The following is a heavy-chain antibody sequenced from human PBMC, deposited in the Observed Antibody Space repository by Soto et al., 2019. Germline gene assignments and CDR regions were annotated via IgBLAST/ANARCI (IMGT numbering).Heavy chain of an antibody. D-gene: IGHD3-3*01. V-gene: IGHV3-30-3*01. Sequence: QVQLVESGGGVVQPGRSLRLSCAASGFTFSSYAMHWVRQAPGKGLEWVAVISYDGSNKYYADSVKGRFTISRDNSKNPLYLQMNSLRAEETAVYYCARAQRGITIFGVVIEMWGEFDYWGQGTLVTVSS. CDR3: ARAQRGITIFGVVIEMWGEFDY. J-gene: IGHJ4*02. CDR2: ISYDGSNK. CDR1: GFTFSSYA.